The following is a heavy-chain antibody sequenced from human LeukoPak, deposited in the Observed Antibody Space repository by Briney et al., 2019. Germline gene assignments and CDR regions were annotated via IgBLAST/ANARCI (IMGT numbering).Heavy chain of an antibody. V-gene: IGHV3-43*01. CDR1: GFTFDDYT. D-gene: IGHD2-2*01. J-gene: IGHJ4*02. CDR2: ISWDGGST. CDR3: AKDRVSGYCSSTSCYVPEGWD. Sequence: PGGSLRLSCAASGFTFDDYTMHWVRQAPGKGLEWVSLISWDGGSTYYADSVKGRLTISRDNSKNSLYLQMNSLRTEDTALYYCAKDRVSGYCSSTSCYVPEGWDWGQGTLVTVSS.